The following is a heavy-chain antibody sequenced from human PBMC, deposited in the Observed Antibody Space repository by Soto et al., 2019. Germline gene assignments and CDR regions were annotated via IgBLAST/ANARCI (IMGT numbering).Heavy chain of an antibody. CDR2: IYPGDSDA. CDR3: ARHIGVAAHVDY. D-gene: IGHD6-19*01. J-gene: IGHJ4*02. V-gene: IGHV5-51*01. CDR1: GWSFRQYL. Sequence: VAAQNSSCEGSGWSFRQYLRARDRQMPGKGLEWMGIIYPGDSDARYSPSFQGHVTISADKSTSTTYLQWSSLRASDTAIYYCARHIGVAAHVDYWGQGTLVTVSS.